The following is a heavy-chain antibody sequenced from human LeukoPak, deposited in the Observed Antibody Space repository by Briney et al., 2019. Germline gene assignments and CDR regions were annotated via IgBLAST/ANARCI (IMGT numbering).Heavy chain of an antibody. CDR3: ARHSPSKVGFDY. CDR1: DASISSYS. CDR2: IYNIGSS. Sequence: SETLSLTCTASDASISSYSWSWIRQPPGKGLEWSGYIYNIGSSNYIPSLKSRVTISADTSKNQFSLKLNSVTAADTAVYYCARHSPSKVGFDYWGQGTLVAVSS. D-gene: IGHD1-26*01. J-gene: IGHJ4*02. V-gene: IGHV4-59*08.